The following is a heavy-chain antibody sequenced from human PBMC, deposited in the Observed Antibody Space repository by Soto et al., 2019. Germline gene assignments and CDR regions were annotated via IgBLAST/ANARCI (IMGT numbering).Heavy chain of an antibody. Sequence: GGSLRLSCAASGFTFRSYGMSWLRHAPGKGLEWVSAISGSGGSTYYADSVKGRFTISRDNSKNTLYLQMNSLRAEDTAVYYCAKSMIVVVITGDAFDIWGQGTMVTVSS. J-gene: IGHJ3*02. CDR1: GFTFRSYG. V-gene: IGHV3-23*01. CDR2: ISGSGGST. D-gene: IGHD3-22*01. CDR3: AKSMIVVVITGDAFDI.